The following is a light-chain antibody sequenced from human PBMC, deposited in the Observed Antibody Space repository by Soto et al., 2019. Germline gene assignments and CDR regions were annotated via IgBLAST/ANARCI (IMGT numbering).Light chain of an antibody. J-gene: IGLJ1*01. CDR3: SSYTTSSTLVV. V-gene: IGLV2-14*01. CDR1: SSDVGGYNY. Sequence: QSALTQPASVSGSPGQSITISCTGTSSDVGGYNYVSWYQQHPGKAPKVMIYEVSNRPSGVSNRFSGSKSGNTASLTTSAVQAEDEDDYYCSSYTTSSTLVVFGTGTKVTVL. CDR2: EVS.